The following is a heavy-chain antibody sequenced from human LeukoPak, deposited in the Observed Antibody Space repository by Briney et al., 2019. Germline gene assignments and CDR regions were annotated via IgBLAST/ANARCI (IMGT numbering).Heavy chain of an antibody. CDR1: GFMFTSYW. CDR3: AKDRVFELWFEEASPYYFDY. Sequence: PGGSLRLSCAASGFMFTSYWMSWVRQAPGKGLEWVAYIRDDGSNKYYADSVKGRFTISRDISKNTLYLQMNSLRAEDTAVYYCAKDRVFELWFEEASPYYFDYWGQGPLVTVSS. CDR2: IRDDGSNK. J-gene: IGHJ4*02. V-gene: IGHV3-30*02. D-gene: IGHD3-10*01.